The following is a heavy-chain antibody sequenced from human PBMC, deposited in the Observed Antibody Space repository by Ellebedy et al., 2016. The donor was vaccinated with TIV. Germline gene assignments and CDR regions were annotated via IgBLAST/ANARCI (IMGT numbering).Heavy chain of an antibody. CDR2: MNPNSGNT. Sequence: ASVKVSCKASGYTFTSYSINWVRQATGQGLEWMGWMNPNSGNTGYAQKFQGRVTITRNTSISTAYMELSSLRSEDTAVYYCARGRVYYDILTGYFAGVGMDVWGQGTTVTVTS. J-gene: IGHJ6*02. V-gene: IGHV1-8*01. D-gene: IGHD3-9*01. CDR1: GYTFTSYS. CDR3: ARGRVYYDILTGYFAGVGMDV.